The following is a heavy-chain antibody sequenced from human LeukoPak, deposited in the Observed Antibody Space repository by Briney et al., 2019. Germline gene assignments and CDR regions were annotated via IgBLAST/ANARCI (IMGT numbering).Heavy chain of an antibody. J-gene: IGHJ4*02. CDR3: ARGGDTPFDY. V-gene: IGHV4-34*01. Sequence: PSETLSLTCAVYGGSFSGYYWSWIRQPPGKGLEWIGEINHSGSTNYNPSLKSRVTISVDTSKNQFSLKLSSVPAADTAVYYCARGGDTPFDYWGQGTLVTVSS. CDR2: INHSGST. CDR1: GGSFSGYY. D-gene: IGHD5-18*01.